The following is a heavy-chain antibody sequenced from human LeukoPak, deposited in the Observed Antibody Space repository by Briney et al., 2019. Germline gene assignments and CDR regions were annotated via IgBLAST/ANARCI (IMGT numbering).Heavy chain of an antibody. Sequence: PSETLSLTCAVYGGSFSGYYWSWIRQPPGKGLEWIGEINHSGSTNYNPSLKSRVTISVDTSKNQFSLKLSSVTAADTAVYYCARSNSYDILTGYYIGFCDYWGQGTLVTVSS. CDR2: INHSGST. CDR1: GGSFSGYY. J-gene: IGHJ4*02. CDR3: ARSNSYDILTGYYIGFCDY. V-gene: IGHV4-34*01. D-gene: IGHD3-9*01.